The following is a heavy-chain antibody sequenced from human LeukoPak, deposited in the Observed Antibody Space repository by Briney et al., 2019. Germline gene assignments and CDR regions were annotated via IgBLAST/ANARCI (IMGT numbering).Heavy chain of an antibody. CDR1: GFIFNNYA. D-gene: IGHD6-19*01. J-gene: IGHJ4*02. CDR3: AKDNRRHYTSGPNPDSLH. CDR2: ISWNSGTI. Sequence: ARSLKLSCAGSGFIFNNYALLWFRQPPGKGLDWVSGISWNSGTIDYADSVRGRFTISRDNAKNSLYLQMDSLRVEDTAFYYCAKDNRRHYTSGPNPDSLHWGQGALVTVSS. V-gene: IGHV3-9*01.